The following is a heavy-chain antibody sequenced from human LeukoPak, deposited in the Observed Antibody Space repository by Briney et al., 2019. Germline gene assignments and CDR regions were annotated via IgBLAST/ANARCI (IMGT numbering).Heavy chain of an antibody. J-gene: IGHJ4*02. V-gene: IGHV4-34*01. D-gene: IGHD5-12*01. CDR3: ARGRRYRIVATTFDY. CDR2: INHSGST. CDR1: GGSFSGYS. Sequence: SETLSLTCAVYGGSFSGYSWSWIRQPPGKGLEWIGEINHSGSTNYNPSLTSRVTISVDTSKNQFSLKLSSVTAADTAVYYCARGRRYRIVATTFDYWGQGTLVTVSS.